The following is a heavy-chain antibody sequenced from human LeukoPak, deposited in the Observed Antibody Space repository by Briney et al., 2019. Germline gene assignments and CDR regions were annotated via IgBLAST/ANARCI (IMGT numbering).Heavy chain of an antibody. CDR3: ARAPQWLVLGAYYYYMDV. CDR1: GYTFTSYD. J-gene: IGHJ6*03. D-gene: IGHD6-19*01. Sequence: ASVKVSCKASGYTFTSYDINWLRQATGQGLEWMGWMNPNSGNTGYAQKFQGRVTITRNTSISTAYMELSSLRSEDTAVYYCARAPQWLVLGAYYYYMDVWGKGTTVTVSS. CDR2: MNPNSGNT. V-gene: IGHV1-8*03.